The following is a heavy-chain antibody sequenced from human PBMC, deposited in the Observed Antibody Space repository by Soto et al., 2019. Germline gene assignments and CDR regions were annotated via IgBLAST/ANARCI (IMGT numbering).Heavy chain of an antibody. D-gene: IGHD2-15*01. CDR3: ARDYSYQRAMDV. J-gene: IGHJ6*02. V-gene: IGHV3-30-3*01. Sequence: CLRLSCAACGFTFSNFAMYWFRQAPGKGLEWVTVISYDGSHKYYADSVKGRFTISRDNSKKTLYLQMNNLRAGDSAVYFCARDYSYQRAMDVWGQGTTLTV. CDR2: ISYDGSHK. CDR1: GFTFSNFA.